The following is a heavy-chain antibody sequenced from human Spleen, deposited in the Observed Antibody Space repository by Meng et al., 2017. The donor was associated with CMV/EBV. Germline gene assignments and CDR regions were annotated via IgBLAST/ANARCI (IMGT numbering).Heavy chain of an antibody. Sequence: SETLSLTCTVSGGSITSYYWSWIRQPPGKGLEWIGYFYYSGSTNYNPSLKSRVTISVDTSKNQFSLKLNSVTAADTAVYYCARGKGTTLDYWGQGTLVTVSS. CDR1: GGSITSYY. CDR3: ARGKGTTLDY. CDR2: FYYSGST. J-gene: IGHJ4*02. V-gene: IGHV4-59*01. D-gene: IGHD4-11*01.